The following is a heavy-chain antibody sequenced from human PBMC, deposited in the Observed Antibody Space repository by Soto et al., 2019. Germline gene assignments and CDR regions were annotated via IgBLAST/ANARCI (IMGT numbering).Heavy chain of an antibody. Sequence: QVQLQKSGPGLVKPSQTLSLSCNVSGVSITSGAYYWTWIRQLTGKGLEWIGYVHYSGRAYYNPSVKSRVTISLDASKNAVSLRLSSVTAADTALYYCARPHNPGIGVAYFFQYWGEGTLVAVSS. CDR2: VHYSGRA. D-gene: IGHD1-20*01. CDR1: GVSITSGAYY. J-gene: IGHJ4*02. V-gene: IGHV4-31*03. CDR3: ARPHNPGIGVAYFFQY.